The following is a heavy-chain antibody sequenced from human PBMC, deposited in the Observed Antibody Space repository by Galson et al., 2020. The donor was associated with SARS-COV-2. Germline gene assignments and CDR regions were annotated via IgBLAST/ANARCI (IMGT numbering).Heavy chain of an antibody. CDR3: ASSDYDARDNAFEI. CDR1: GYTFTSSD. V-gene: IGHV1-8*01. D-gene: IGHD3-22*01. J-gene: IGHJ3*02. CDR2: MDPNSGKT. Sequence: ASVNVSCKASGYTFTSSDIKWVRQATGQGLEWMGWMDPNSGKTGYAQKFQGRVTMTRNTPISTAYMELSSLSSEDTAVYYCASSDYDARDNAFEIWGQGTMVTVSS.